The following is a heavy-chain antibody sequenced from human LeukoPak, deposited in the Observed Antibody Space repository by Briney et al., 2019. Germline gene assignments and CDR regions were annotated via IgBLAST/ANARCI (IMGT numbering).Heavy chain of an antibody. Sequence: GGSLRLSCAASGFTFSSYWMHWVRQAPGKGKVWVSPIKSDGSTNYADSVKGRFTISRDNAKNTLSLQMNSLRAEDTGVYYCARAPSEIGGYYPEYFRHWGQGTLVTVSS. CDR3: ARAPSEIGGYYPEYFRH. CDR1: GFTFSSYW. CDR2: IKSDGST. D-gene: IGHD3-22*01. J-gene: IGHJ1*01. V-gene: IGHV3-74*01.